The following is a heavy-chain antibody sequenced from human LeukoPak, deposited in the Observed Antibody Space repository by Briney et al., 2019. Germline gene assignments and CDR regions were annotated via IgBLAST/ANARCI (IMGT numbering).Heavy chain of an antibody. J-gene: IGHJ5*02. CDR3: AREDPGRYRFDP. D-gene: IGHD1-1*01. CDR2: IYYSGST. CDR1: GGSISSSSYY. V-gene: IGHV4-39*07. Sequence: SETLSLTCTVSGGSISSSSYYWGWIRQPPGKGLEWIGSIYYSGSTYYNPSLKSRVTISVGTSKNQFSLKLSSVTAADTAVYYCAREDPGRYRFDPWGQGTLVTVSS.